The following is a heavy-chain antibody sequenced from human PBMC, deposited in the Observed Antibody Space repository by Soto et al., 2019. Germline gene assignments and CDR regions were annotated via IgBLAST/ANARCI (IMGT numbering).Heavy chain of an antibody. CDR3: ARSEGGPYYFDY. J-gene: IGHJ4*02. CDR2: IYYSGST. CDR1: GGSISSGDYY. Sequence: SETLSLTCTVSGGSISSGDYYWSWIRQPPGKGLEWIGYIYYSGSTYYNPSLKSRVTISVDTSKNQFSLKLSSVTAADTAVYYCARSEGGPYYFDYWGQGTLVTVSS. V-gene: IGHV4-30-4*01. D-gene: IGHD3-16*01.